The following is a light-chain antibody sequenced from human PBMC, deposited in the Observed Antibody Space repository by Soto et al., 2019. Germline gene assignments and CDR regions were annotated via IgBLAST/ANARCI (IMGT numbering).Light chain of an antibody. V-gene: IGLV4-69*01. CDR1: SGHSSNA. Sequence: QLVLTQSPSASASLGASVKLTCTLSSGHSSNAIAWHQQQPEKGPRYLMKLNSDGRHSKGDGIPDRFSGSSSGAERYLTISTVQSEDEADYYCQTWGTGIRVFGGGTKVTVL. CDR2: LNSDGRH. CDR3: QTWGTGIRV. J-gene: IGLJ3*02.